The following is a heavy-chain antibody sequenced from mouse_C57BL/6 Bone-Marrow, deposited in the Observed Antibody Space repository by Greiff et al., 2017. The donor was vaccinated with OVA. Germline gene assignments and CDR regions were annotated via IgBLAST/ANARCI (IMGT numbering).Heavy chain of an antibody. D-gene: IGHD2-1*01. CDR3: ARAPVYPYYCDY. V-gene: IGHV1-50*01. J-gene: IGHJ2*01. CDR2: IDPSDSYT. CDR1: GYTFTSYW. Sequence: QVQLQQPGAELVKPGASVKLSCKASGYTFTSYWMQWVKQRPGQGLEWIGEIDPSDSYTNYNQKFKGKATLTVDTSSSTAYMQLSSLTSEDSAVYYCARAPVYPYYCDYWGQGTTLTVSS.